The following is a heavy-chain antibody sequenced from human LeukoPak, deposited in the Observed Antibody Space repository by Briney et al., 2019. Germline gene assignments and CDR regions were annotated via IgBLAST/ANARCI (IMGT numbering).Heavy chain of an antibody. J-gene: IGHJ3*02. CDR3: ACYGSGSPLNAFDI. CDR2: ISSSSSYI. CDR1: GFTFSNYA. Sequence: GGSLRLSCAASGFTFSNYAMSWVRQAPGKGLEWVSSISSSSSYIYYADSVKGRFTISRDNAKNSLYLQMNSLRAEDTAVYYCACYGSGSPLNAFDIWGQGTMVTVSS. D-gene: IGHD3-10*01. V-gene: IGHV3-21*01.